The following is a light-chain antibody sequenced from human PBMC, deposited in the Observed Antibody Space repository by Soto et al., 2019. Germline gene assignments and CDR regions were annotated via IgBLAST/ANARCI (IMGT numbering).Light chain of an antibody. Sequence: IVLTQTPSTLSLSPGERATLSCRASQRISSYSAWYQQKPGQAPRLLIYGASSRAPGLPDRFSGSGSGPDFTLTISRLEPEDFAVYYCQQYGSSDTFGQGTKVDIK. CDR1: QRISSY. V-gene: IGKV3-20*01. J-gene: IGKJ1*01. CDR2: GAS. CDR3: QQYGSSDT.